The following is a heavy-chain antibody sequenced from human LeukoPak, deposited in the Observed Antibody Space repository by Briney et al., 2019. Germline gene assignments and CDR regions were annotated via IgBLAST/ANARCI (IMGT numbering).Heavy chain of an antibody. D-gene: IGHD6-13*01. CDR2: ISWNSGNI. CDR3: AKDIAAAGTSGGYMDV. Sequence: GGSLRLSCAASGFTFDDYAMHWVRQAPGKGLEWVSGISWNSGNIGYADSVKGRFTISRDNAKNSLYLQMNSLRAEDTALYYCAKDIAAAGTSGGYMDVWGKGTTVTISS. V-gene: IGHV3-9*01. J-gene: IGHJ6*03. CDR1: GFTFDDYA.